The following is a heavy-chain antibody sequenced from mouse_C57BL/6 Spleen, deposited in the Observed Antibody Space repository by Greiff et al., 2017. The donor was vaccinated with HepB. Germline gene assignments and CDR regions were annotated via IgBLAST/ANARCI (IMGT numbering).Heavy chain of an antibody. CDR3: ARHHEYYGSAWFAY. D-gene: IGHD1-1*01. Sequence: VQLQESGPGLVQPSQSLSITCTVSGFSLTSYGVHWVRQSPGKGLEWLGVIWSGGSTDYNAAFISRLSISKDNSKSQVFFKMNSLQADDTAIYYCARHHEYYGSAWFAYWGQVTLFTVSA. CDR2: IWSGGST. CDR1: GFSLTSYG. V-gene: IGHV2-2*01. J-gene: IGHJ3*01.